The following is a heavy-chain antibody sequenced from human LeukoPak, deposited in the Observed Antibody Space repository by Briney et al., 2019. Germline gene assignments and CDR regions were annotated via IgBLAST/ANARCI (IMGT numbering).Heavy chain of an antibody. V-gene: IGHV1-46*01. D-gene: IGHD6-13*01. J-gene: IGHJ4*02. Sequence: GASVKVSCKASGGTFSSYAISWVRQAPGQGLEWMGIINPSGGTSYAQKIQGRVAMTRDTSTTTVYMELSSLRSEDTAVYYCAREGVAATGLDYWGQGTLVTVSS. CDR2: INPSGGT. CDR3: AREGVAATGLDY. CDR1: GGTFSSYA.